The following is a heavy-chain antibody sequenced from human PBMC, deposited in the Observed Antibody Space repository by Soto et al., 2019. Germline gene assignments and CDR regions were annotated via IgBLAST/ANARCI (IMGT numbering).Heavy chain of an antibody. Sequence: SVEVSCKXSGGTFSSYAISWVRQAPGQGLEWMGGIIPIFGTANYAQKFQGRVTITADESTSTAYMELSSLRSEDTAVYYCAKRLKVVVAAPPHYYYGMDVWGQGTTVTVSS. D-gene: IGHD2-15*01. CDR1: GGTFSSYA. V-gene: IGHV1-69*13. CDR2: IIPIFGTA. J-gene: IGHJ6*02. CDR3: AKRLKVVVAAPPHYYYGMDV.